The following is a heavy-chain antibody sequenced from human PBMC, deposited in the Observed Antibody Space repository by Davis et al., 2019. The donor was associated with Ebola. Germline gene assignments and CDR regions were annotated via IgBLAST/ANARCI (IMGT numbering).Heavy chain of an antibody. V-gene: IGHV1-2*02. J-gene: IGHJ4*02. Sequence: KFQGRVTMTRDTSISTVYMELNRLTVDDTAVYYCARAGVAGTVGFDFWGQGALVTVSS. CDR3: ARAGVAGTVGFDF. D-gene: IGHD1-7*01.